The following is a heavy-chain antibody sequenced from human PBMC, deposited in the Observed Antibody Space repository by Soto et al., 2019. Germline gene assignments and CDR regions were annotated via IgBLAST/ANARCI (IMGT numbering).Heavy chain of an antibody. CDR2: IIPIFGTA. Sequence: QVQLVQSGAEVKKPGSSVKVSCKASGGTFSSYAISWVRQAPGQGLEWMGGIIPIFGTANYAQKFQGRVTIPADDSTSTAYMELSSLRSEDTAVYYCARDVEGYYDSSGYFDYWGQGTLVTVSS. CDR1: GGTFSSYA. CDR3: ARDVEGYYDSSGYFDY. D-gene: IGHD3-22*01. V-gene: IGHV1-69*12. J-gene: IGHJ4*02.